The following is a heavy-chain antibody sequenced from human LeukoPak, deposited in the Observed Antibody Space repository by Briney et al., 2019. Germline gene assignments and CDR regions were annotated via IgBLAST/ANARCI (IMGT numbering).Heavy chain of an antibody. V-gene: IGHV3-23*01. CDR1: GFTFSSYA. CDR3: ARRDIVVVVSASDY. D-gene: IGHD2-15*01. CDR2: ISGRGGST. Sequence: GGSLRLSCAASGFTFSSYAMSWVRQAPGKGLEWVSAISGRGGSTYYADSVKGRFTISRDNSKNTVYLQMNSLRVDDTAVYYCARRDIVVVVSASDYWGQGTLVTVSS. J-gene: IGHJ4*02.